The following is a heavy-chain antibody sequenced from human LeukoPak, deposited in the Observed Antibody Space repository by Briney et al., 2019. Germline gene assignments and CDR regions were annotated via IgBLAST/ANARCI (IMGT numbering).Heavy chain of an antibody. V-gene: IGHV3-74*01. CDR3: ARGKSYWFDP. CDR1: GFTFSSYA. J-gene: IGHJ5*02. CDR2: INTDGGST. Sequence: GRSLRLSCAASGFTFSSYAMHWVRQAPGKGLVWVSRINTDGGSTSYADSVKGRFTISRDNAKNTLYLQMNSLRAEDTAVYYCARGKSYWFDPWGQGTLVTVSS.